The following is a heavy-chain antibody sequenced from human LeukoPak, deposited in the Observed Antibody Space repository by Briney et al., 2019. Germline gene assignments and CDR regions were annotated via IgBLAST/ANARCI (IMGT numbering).Heavy chain of an antibody. CDR1: GGSFSGYD. V-gene: IGHV4-34*01. D-gene: IGHD2/OR15-2a*01. J-gene: IGHJ4*02. CDR3: ERGRAPSFSTKSPRAPTVDS. CDR2: TNHSGTT. Sequence: PSETLSLTCAVYGGSFSGYDWSWTSQPPGKALEWIGETNHSGTTNYNPSHKSRVTISVDTSKNKFSLKLSSVTAADSAVYNCERGRAPSFSTKSPRAPTVDSWGQGTLVMGSS.